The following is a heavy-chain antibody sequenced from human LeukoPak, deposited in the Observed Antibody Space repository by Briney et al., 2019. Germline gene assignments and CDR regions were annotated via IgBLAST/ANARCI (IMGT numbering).Heavy chain of an antibody. CDR2: ISSSGGTI. V-gene: IGHV3-48*03. J-gene: IGHJ4*02. CDR1: GFTFSSYE. D-gene: IGHD5-18*01. Sequence: GGSLRLSCAASGFTFSSYEMNWVRQAPGKGLEWVSYISSSGGTIYYADSVKGRFTISRDNAKNSLYLQMNSLRAEDTAVYYCARDLDTRSSYEFAYWGQGTLVTVSS. CDR3: ARDLDTRSSYEFAY.